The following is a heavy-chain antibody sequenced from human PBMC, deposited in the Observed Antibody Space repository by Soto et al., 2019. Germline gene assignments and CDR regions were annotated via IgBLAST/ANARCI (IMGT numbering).Heavy chain of an antibody. V-gene: IGHV1-69*02. D-gene: IGHD3-10*01. Sequence: QVQLVQSGAEVKRPGSSVKVSCKASGDTFTFYSINWVRQAPGLGLAWMGRINPILSMSNYAQRFQGSVTMTADKSTSPASMELSSLRSEDTAIYYCASSYGSGYRAFDYWGQGALVTVSS. CDR2: INPILSMS. CDR3: ASSYGSGYRAFDY. CDR1: GDTFTFYS. J-gene: IGHJ4*02.